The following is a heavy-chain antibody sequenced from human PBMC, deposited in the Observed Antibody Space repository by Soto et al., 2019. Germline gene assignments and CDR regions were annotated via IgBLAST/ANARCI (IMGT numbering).Heavy chain of an antibody. CDR1: GFTFSSYS. Sequence: GGSLRLSCAASGFTFSSYSMNWVRQAPGKGLEWVSSISSSSSYIYYADSVKGRFTISRDNAKNSLYLQMNSLRAEDTAVYYCASDSSGIIDYWGQGTLVTVSS. CDR2: ISSSSSYI. CDR3: ASDSSGIIDY. J-gene: IGHJ4*02. V-gene: IGHV3-21*01. D-gene: IGHD3-22*01.